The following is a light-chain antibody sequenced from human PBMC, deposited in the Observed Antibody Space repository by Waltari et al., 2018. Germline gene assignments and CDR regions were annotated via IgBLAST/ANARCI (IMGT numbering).Light chain of an antibody. Sequence: EIVLTQSPGTLSLSPGDRATLTCWASESVPSGYLAWYQQKPGRAPRHLIFGASTGATGVPDRFSGSESGTDFTLTISRLEPEDFAVYYCQQYGSLPWTFGQGTKVEFK. CDR1: ESVPSGY. CDR2: GAS. CDR3: QQYGSLPWT. J-gene: IGKJ1*01. V-gene: IGKV3-20*01.